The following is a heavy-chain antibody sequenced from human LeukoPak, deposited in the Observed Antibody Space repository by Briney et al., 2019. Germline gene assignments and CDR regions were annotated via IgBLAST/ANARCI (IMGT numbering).Heavy chain of an antibody. D-gene: IGHD6-19*01. CDR2: LYHSGST. CDR1: GYSISSGYY. V-gene: IGHV4-38-2*02. J-gene: IGHJ5*02. Sequence: SETLSLTCTVSGYSISSGYYWGWIRQPPGKGLEWIGSLYHSGSTYYNPSLKSRVTISIDTSKNQFSLKLSSVTAADTAVYYCARDSIAVARRFDPWGQGTLVTVSS. CDR3: ARDSIAVARRFDP.